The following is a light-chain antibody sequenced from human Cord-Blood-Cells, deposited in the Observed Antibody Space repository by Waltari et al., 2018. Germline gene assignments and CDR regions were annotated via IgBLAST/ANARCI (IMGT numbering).Light chain of an antibody. CDR1: SSDVGSYNL. CDR2: EGS. CDR3: CSCAGSSTLV. V-gene: IGLV2-23*01. J-gene: IGLJ2*01. Sequence: QSALTQHASVSGSPGQSITISCTGTSSDVGSYNLVSWYQQHPGKAPKLMIYEGSKRPSGVSNRVSGSKSGNTASLTISGLQAEDEADYYCCSCAGSSTLVFGGGTKLTVL.